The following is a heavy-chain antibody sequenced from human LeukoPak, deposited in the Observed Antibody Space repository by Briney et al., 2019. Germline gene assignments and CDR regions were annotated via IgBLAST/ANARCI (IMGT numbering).Heavy chain of an antibody. CDR3: ATGGMKSCPGCVSHYYGMDV. CDR1: GFVFSRYG. D-gene: IGHD2-15*01. Sequence: GRSLRLSCAASGFVFSRYGMHWVRQAPGKGLEWVAVIWSDGSNKYYADSVKGRFTISRDNDKNTLYLQVDRLRAEDTAVYSCATGGMKSCPGCVSHYYGMDVWGKRTTVTDSS. CDR2: IWSDGSNK. V-gene: IGHV3-33*01. J-gene: IGHJ6*04.